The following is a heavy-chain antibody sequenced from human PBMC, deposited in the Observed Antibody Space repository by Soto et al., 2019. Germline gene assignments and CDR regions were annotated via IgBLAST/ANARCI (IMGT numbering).Heavy chain of an antibody. J-gene: IGHJ6*02. CDR3: ARKGDGYNGDYYYYYGMDV. CDR2: IIPIFGTA. D-gene: IGHD5-12*01. CDR1: GGTFSSYA. Sequence: QVQLVQSGAEVKKPGSSVKVSCKASGGTFSSYAISWVRRAPGQGLEWMGGIIPIFGTANYAQKFQGRVTITADESTSTAYMELSSLRSEDTAVYYCARKGDGYNGDYYYYYGMDVWGQGTTVTVSS. V-gene: IGHV1-69*01.